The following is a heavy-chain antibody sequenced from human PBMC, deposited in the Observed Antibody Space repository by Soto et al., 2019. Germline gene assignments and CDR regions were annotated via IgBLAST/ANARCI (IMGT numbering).Heavy chain of an antibody. V-gene: IGHV3-30*18. J-gene: IGHJ6*02. CDR2: ISYDGSNE. CDR3: AKDGGENYDGSGKMGV. D-gene: IGHD3-10*01. Sequence: QVQLVESGGGVVQPGRSLRLSCAASGFTFSNYGMHWVRQAPGKGLEWVAVISYDGSNEYYADSVKGRFTISRDNSKNTLYLQMKSLRVEDAAVFFCAKDGGENYDGSGKMGVWGQGTTVTVSS. CDR1: GFTFSNYG.